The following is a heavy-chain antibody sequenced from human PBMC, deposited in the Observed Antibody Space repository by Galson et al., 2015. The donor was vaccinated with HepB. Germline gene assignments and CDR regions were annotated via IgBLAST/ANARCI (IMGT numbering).Heavy chain of an antibody. CDR2: IYWDDDK. D-gene: IGHD6-19*01. CDR1: GFSLSTSGVG. J-gene: IGHJ4*02. V-gene: IGHV2-5*02. CDR3: AHSSPGEGWYVADYFDY. Sequence: PALVKPTQTLTLTCTFSGFSLSTSGVGVGWIRQPPGKALEWLALIYWDDDKRYSPSLKSRLTITKDTSKNQVVLTMTNMDPVDTATYYCAHSSPGEGWYVADYFDYWGQGTLVTVSS.